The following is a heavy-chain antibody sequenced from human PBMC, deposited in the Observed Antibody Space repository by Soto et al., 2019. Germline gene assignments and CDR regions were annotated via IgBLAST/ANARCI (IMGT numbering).Heavy chain of an antibody. D-gene: IGHD3-22*01. J-gene: IGHJ4*02. V-gene: IGHV1-46*01. Sequence: SVKVSCKTSGHTLINYYMHWVRQAPGQGLDWLGKIDPSGNGTSYAERFQGRITLTSDTSTKTVYVELSSLRSGDTAIYYCAINYYESSGYLYWGQGTRVTVSS. CDR1: GHTLINYY. CDR2: IDPSGNGT. CDR3: AINYYESSGYLY.